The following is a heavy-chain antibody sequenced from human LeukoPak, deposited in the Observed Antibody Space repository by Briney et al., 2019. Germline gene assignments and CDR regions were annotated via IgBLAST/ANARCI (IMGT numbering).Heavy chain of an antibody. Sequence: SVRVSCKASGDTFSTYAISWVRHAPGQRRERMGRTFTILGITNYAQKLQGRVTITADKSTSTAYMELSSLRSEDTAVCYCARGGFDWPNFDYWGQGTLVTVSS. D-gene: IGHD3-9*01. CDR1: GDTFSTYA. CDR3: ARGGFDWPNFDY. V-gene: IGHV1-69*04. CDR2: TFTILGIT. J-gene: IGHJ4*02.